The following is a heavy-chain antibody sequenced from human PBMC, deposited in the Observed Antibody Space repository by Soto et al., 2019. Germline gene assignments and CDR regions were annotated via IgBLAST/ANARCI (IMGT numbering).Heavy chain of an antibody. D-gene: IGHD3-10*01. CDR3: AKAAFGEFLGLFDY. CDR2: ISWNSGSI. J-gene: IGHJ4*02. CDR1: GFTFDDYA. Sequence: EVQLVESGGGLVQPGRSLRLSCAASGFTFDDYAMHWVRQAPGKGLEWVSGISWNSGSIGYADSVKGRFTISRDNAKNSLYLQMNSLRAEDTALYYCAKAAFGEFLGLFDYWGQGTLVTVSS. V-gene: IGHV3-9*01.